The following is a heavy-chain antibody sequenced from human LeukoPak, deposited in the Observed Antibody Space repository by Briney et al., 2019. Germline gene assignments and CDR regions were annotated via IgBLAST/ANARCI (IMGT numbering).Heavy chain of an antibody. Sequence: PGGSLRLSCAASGFTVSSNYMSWVRQAPGKGLEWVSVIYSGGSTYYADSVKGRFTISRDNSKNTLYLQMNSLRADDTAVYYCASNQPTPSSYYYYYMDVWGKGTTVTVSS. V-gene: IGHV3-53*01. CDR3: ASNQPTPSSYYYYYMDV. J-gene: IGHJ6*03. D-gene: IGHD2-2*01. CDR2: IYSGGST. CDR1: GFTVSSNY.